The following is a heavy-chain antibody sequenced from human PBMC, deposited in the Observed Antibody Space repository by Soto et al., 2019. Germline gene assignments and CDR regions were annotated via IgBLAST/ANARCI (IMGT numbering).Heavy chain of an antibody. J-gene: IGHJ6*03. CDR1: GFTFDDYG. V-gene: IGHV3-20*01. Sequence: GGSLRLSCAASGFTFDDYGMSWVRQAPGKGLEWVSGINWNGGSTGYADSVKGRFTISRDNAKNSLYLQMNSLRAEDTALYHCARGRYSSSSYYYYYYMDVWGKGTTVTVSS. CDR2: INWNGGST. CDR3: ARGRYSSSSYYYYYYMDV. D-gene: IGHD6-6*01.